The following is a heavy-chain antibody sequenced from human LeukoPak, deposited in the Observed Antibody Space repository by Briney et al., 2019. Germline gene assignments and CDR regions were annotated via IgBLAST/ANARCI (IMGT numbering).Heavy chain of an antibody. CDR1: GFTFSNYD. CDR3: ARIGLGRDAYNSFDY. J-gene: IGHJ4*02. Sequence: GGSLRLSCAASGFTFSNYDMTWVRQAPGKGLEWVSSISATTIYRFSAGSVRGRFTISRDNVENSLYLHMNDLRREDTAVYYCARIGLGRDAYNSFDYWGQGTLVIDSS. V-gene: IGHV3-21*01. CDR2: ISATTIYR. D-gene: IGHD5-24*01.